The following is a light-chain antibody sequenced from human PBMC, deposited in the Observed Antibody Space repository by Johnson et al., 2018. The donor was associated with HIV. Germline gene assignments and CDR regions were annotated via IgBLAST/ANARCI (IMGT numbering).Light chain of an antibody. CDR3: AAWVSGLGSHYV. CDR2: AKN. CDR1: TNNIGNNY. Sequence: QPVLTQPPSVSAAPGQKVSISCSGSTNNIGNNYVSWYRHLPGTAPKLLISAKNKRPSGVPDRFSASKSGTSATLDITGLQTGDEADYYLAAWVSGLGSHYVFGTGNKVTV. V-gene: IGLV1-51*01. J-gene: IGLJ1*01.